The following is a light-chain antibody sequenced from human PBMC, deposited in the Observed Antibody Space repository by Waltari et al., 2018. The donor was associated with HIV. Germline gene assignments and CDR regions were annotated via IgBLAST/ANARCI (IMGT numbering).Light chain of an antibody. CDR2: YAS. CDR3: QQRSNWLFT. J-gene: IGKJ3*01. V-gene: IGKV3-11*01. Sequence: EIVLTQSPATLSLSPGERVTLSCRASQSVSSYLAWYQQKPGQAPRIRIFYASNRATGVPARFSGSGSGTDFTLTISSLEPEDFAVYYCQQRSNWLFTFGPGTKVDIK. CDR1: QSVSSY.